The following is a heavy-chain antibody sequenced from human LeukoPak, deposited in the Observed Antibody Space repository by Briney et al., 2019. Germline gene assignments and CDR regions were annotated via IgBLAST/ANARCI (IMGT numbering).Heavy chain of an antibody. J-gene: IGHJ6*03. Sequence: ASVEVSCKASGYTFSGSYIHLVRQAPGQGLEWMGRINPNSGDTNYAQNFQGRVTMTRDTSITTAYMELSSLTSADTAVYFCARSAEHCNNGVCFTDYYMDVWGKGPTVTISS. D-gene: IGHD2-8*01. CDR1: GYTFSGSY. V-gene: IGHV1-2*06. CDR3: ARSAEHCNNGVCFTDYYMDV. CDR2: INPNSGDT.